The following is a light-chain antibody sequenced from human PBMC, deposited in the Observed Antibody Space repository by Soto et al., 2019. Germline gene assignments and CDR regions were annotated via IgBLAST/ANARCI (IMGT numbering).Light chain of an antibody. Sequence: EIVLTQSPGTLSLSPGERATLSCRASQSVSSSYLAWYQQRPGQAPRLLIYGASSRATGIPDRFGGSGSGTDFTLTISRLEPEDFAVYYCQQYGSSPLFGPGTKVDIK. J-gene: IGKJ3*01. CDR3: QQYGSSPL. CDR1: QSVSSSY. V-gene: IGKV3-20*01. CDR2: GAS.